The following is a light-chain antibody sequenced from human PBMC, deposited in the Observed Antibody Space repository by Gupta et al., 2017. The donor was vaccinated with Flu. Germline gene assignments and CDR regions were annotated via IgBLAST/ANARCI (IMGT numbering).Light chain of an antibody. Sequence: EIVLTQSPGTLSLSPGERATLSCRASQSLSRNYLAWYQQKPGQAPRLLIFGASSRATGIPDRFSGSGSGTDFTLTISRLEPEDFAVYYCQQEGSSPLTCGGGTKVEIK. CDR2: GAS. CDR3: QQEGSSPLT. J-gene: IGKJ4*01. CDR1: QSLSRNY. V-gene: IGKV3-20*01.